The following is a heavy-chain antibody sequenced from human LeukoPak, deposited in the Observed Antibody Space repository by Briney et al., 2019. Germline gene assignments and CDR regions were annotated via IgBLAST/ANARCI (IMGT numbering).Heavy chain of an antibody. CDR2: INRNGGST. CDR1: GFTFDDYG. D-gene: IGHD3-10*01. Sequence: GGSLRLSCAASGFTFDDYGMSWVRQAPGKGLEWVSGINRNGGSTGYADSVKGRFTISRDNAKNSLYLQMNSLRAEDTALYYCARSGIKMVRGVIIKSPYHMDVWGKGTTVTVSS. J-gene: IGHJ6*03. V-gene: IGHV3-20*04. CDR3: ARSGIKMVRGVIIKSPYHMDV.